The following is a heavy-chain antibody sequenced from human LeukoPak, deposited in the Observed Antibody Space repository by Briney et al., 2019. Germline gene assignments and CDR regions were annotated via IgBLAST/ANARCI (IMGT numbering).Heavy chain of an antibody. CDR1: GGSISSYY. V-gene: IGHV4-4*07. CDR3: ARGRAVAFWFDP. Sequence: PSETLSLTCTVSGGSISSYYWSWIRQPAGKGLEWIGRIYTSGGTNYNPSLKSRVTMSVDTSKSQFSLKLSSVTAADTAVYYCARGRAVAFWFDPWGQGTLVTVSS. D-gene: IGHD6-19*01. CDR2: IYTSGGT. J-gene: IGHJ5*02.